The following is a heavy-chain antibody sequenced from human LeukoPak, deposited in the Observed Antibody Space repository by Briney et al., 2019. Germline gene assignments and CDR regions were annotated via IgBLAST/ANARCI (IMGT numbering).Heavy chain of an antibody. V-gene: IGHV1-2*02. Sequence: ASVKVSCKASGYAFTDYYIHWVRQAPGQGLEWMGWINPNSGGTNSAQKFQGRVTMTRDTSISTAYMELSRLRSDDTAVYYCARAPDYDILTGYYRTYYYMDVWGKGTTVTISS. CDR1: GYAFTDYY. D-gene: IGHD3-9*01. CDR2: INPNSGGT. J-gene: IGHJ6*03. CDR3: ARAPDYDILTGYYRTYYYMDV.